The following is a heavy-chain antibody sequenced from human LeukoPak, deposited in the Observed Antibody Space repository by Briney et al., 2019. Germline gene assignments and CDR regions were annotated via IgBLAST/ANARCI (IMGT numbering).Heavy chain of an antibody. J-gene: IGHJ4*02. CDR2: ISGSGGST. Sequence: GGSLRLSRAASGFTFSSYAVSWVRQAPGKGLEWVSAISGSGGSTYYADSVKGRFTISRDNSKNTLYLQMNSLRAEDTAVYYCAKDKEDYGDYGDFDYWGQGTLVTVSS. CDR3: AKDKEDYGDYGDFDY. D-gene: IGHD4-17*01. CDR1: GFTFSSYA. V-gene: IGHV3-23*01.